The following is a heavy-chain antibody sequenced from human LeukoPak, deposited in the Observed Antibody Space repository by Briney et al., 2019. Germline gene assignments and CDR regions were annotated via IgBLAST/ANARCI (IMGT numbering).Heavy chain of an antibody. CDR1: GFTFSDYY. V-gene: IGHV3-11*05. CDR2: ISTTSSYT. Sequence: GGSLRLSCAASGFTFSDYYMSWIRQAPGKGLEWVSYISTTSSYTDYADSVRGRFTISRDNAKNLLYLQMNSLRPEDTAAYYCARDWYCSSSICYTDRNWFDPWGQGTLVTVSS. J-gene: IGHJ5*02. CDR3: ARDWYCSSSICYTDRNWFDP. D-gene: IGHD2-2*02.